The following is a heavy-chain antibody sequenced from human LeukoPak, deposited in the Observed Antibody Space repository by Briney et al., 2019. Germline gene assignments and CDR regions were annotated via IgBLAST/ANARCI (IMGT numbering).Heavy chain of an antibody. CDR2: INPNSGGT. Sequence: ASVKVSCKASGYTFTGYYMHWVRQPPGQGLEWMGWINPNSGGTNYAQKFQGRVTMTRDTSISTAYMELSRLRSDDTAVYYCARDRRPIAARSANWFDPWGQGTLVTVSS. CDR1: GYTFTGYY. V-gene: IGHV1-2*02. D-gene: IGHD6-6*01. CDR3: ARDRRPIAARSANWFDP. J-gene: IGHJ5*02.